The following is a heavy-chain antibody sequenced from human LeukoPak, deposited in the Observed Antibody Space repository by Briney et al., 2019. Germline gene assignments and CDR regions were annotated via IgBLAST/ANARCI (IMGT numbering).Heavy chain of an antibody. V-gene: IGHV1-46*01. Sequence: ASVKVSCKASGYTFTSYYMHWVRQAPGQGLEWMGIINPSGGSTSYAQKFQGRVTMTRDMSTSTVYMELSSLRSEDTAVYYCAREFRTYYDFWSGYYIFHYWGQGTLVTVSS. CDR1: GYTFTSYY. CDR3: AREFRTYYDFWSGYYIFHY. CDR2: INPSGGST. J-gene: IGHJ4*02. D-gene: IGHD3-3*01.